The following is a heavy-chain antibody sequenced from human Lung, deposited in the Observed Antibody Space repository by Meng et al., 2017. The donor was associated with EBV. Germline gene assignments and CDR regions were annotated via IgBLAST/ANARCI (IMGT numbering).Heavy chain of an antibody. CDR1: GFTVSSYA. CDR3: AKAGGYSYGCFDY. V-gene: IGHV3-23*04. D-gene: IGHD5-18*01. CDR2: ISGSGGST. J-gene: IGHJ4*02. Sequence: VQLVESXXGXVQPGXXLXXXXAAFGFTVSSYAMSWVRQAPGMGLAWVSAISGSGGSTYYADSVKGRFTISRDNSKNTLYLQMNSLRAEDTAVYYCAKAGGYSYGCFDYWGQGTLVTVSS.